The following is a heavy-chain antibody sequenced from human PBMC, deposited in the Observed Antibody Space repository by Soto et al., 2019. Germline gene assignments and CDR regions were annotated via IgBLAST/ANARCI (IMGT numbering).Heavy chain of an antibody. CDR2: LNPINGAT. CDR3: GRGTNPRAPAGGTPYYYAMDV. Sequence: ASVKVSCKASGYDFTAYDINWVRQASGQGLEWMGWLNPINGATGTARRFQGRVSLSRNTATGTAYLELTSLRSDDTAVYYCGRGTNPRAPAGGTPYYYAMDVCGQGTTVTVS. CDR1: GYDFTAYD. J-gene: IGHJ6*02. V-gene: IGHV1-8*02. D-gene: IGHD6-13*01.